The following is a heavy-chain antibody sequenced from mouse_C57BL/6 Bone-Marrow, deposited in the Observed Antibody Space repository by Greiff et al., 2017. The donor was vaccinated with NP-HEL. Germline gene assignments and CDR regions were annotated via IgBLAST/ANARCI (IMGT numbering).Heavy chain of an antibody. CDR1: GYTFTSYG. J-gene: IGHJ4*01. CDR2: IYPRSGNT. CDR3: ARRFYAMDY. Sequence: VKLMESGAELARPVASVKLSCKASGYTFTSYGISWVKQRTGQGLEWIGEIYPRSGNTYYNEKFKGKATLTADKSSSTAYMELRSLTSEDSAVYFCARRFYAMDYWGQGTSVTVSS. V-gene: IGHV1-81*01.